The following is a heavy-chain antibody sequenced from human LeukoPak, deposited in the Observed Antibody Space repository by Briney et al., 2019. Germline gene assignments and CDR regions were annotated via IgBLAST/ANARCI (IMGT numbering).Heavy chain of an antibody. CDR3: ARPRAPFTIFGVADY. J-gene: IGHJ4*02. CDR1: GYSFTSYW. Sequence: GESLKISCKGSGYSFTSYWIGWVRQIPGKGLEWMGIIYTGDSNTRYHPSFQGRVTITANESISPACLKWSSLKASDTAMYYCARPRAPFTIFGVADYWGQGTLVTVSS. V-gene: IGHV5-51*01. D-gene: IGHD3-3*01. CDR2: IYTGDSNT.